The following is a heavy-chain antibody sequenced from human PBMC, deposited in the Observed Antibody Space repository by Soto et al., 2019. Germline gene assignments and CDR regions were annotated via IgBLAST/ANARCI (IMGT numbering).Heavy chain of an antibody. J-gene: IGHJ4*02. CDR3: ARDTSSNWYYFDY. Sequence: ASVKVSCKASGYTFASFYMHWVRQAPGQGLEWMGIINPSGGSTTYAQKFQGRVTMTRDTSTSTVYMELSSLRSEDTAMYYCARDTSSNWYYFDYWGQGTRVTVSS. CDR2: INPSGGST. D-gene: IGHD6-13*01. V-gene: IGHV1-46*01. CDR1: GYTFASFY.